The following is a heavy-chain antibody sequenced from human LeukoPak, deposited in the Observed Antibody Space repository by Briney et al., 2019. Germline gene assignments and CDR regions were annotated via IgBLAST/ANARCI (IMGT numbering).Heavy chain of an antibody. CDR3: AREPNSYGFEVSY. J-gene: IGHJ4*02. CDR1: GFTFDDYA. V-gene: IGHV3-9*01. Sequence: GRSLRLSCAASGFTFDDYAMHWVRQAPGKGLEWVSGISWNSGSIDYADSVKGRFTISRDNAKNSLYLQMNSLRAEDTAVYYCAREPNSYGFEVSYWGQGTLVTVSS. CDR2: ISWNSGSI. D-gene: IGHD5-18*01.